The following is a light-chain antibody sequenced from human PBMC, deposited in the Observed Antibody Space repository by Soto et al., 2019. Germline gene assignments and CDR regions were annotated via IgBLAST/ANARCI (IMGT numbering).Light chain of an antibody. CDR3: QPYNSYSEA. J-gene: IGKJ1*01. CDR2: KAS. Sequence: DMKMTQSPSTLSQSVGDRFTVTTLASQTISSWLAWYQQKPGKAPKLLIYKASTLKSGVPSRFSGSGSGTEFTLTISSLQPDDFATYYCQPYNSYSEAFGQGTKVDI. V-gene: IGKV1-5*03. CDR1: QTISSW.